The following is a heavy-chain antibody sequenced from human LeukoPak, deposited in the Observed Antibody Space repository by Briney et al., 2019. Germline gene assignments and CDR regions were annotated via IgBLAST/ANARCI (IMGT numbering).Heavy chain of an antibody. CDR2: VYYSGST. CDR1: GASFEHFF. D-gene: IGHD1-26*01. J-gene: IGHJ4*02. CDR3: ASHRRRHGWEY. V-gene: IGHV4-59*08. Sequence: PSETLSLTCTVSGASFEHFFWSWIRQPPGKGLEWIGYVYYSGSTDYNSSLKSRLTISADTSKNQFSLKLRSVTAADTARYYCASHRRRHGWEYWGKGTLVTVSS.